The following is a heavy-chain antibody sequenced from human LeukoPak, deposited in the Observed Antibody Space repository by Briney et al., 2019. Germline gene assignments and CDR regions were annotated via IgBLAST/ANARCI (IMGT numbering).Heavy chain of an antibody. CDR1: GFTFSSFA. CDR2: ISNSGGRT. V-gene: IGHV3-23*01. CDR3: TSPTQYHDRPIYH. Sequence: GGSLRLSCAASGFTFSSFAMTWVRQAPGKGLEWVSAISNSGGRTYYADSVKGRFTISRDNSMKMVYLQMNSLRAEDTAVYYCTSPTQYHDRPIYHWGQGTLVTVSS. D-gene: IGHD3-22*01. J-gene: IGHJ1*01.